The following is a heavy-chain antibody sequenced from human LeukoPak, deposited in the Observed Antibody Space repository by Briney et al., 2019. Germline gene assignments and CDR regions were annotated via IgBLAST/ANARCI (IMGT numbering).Heavy chain of an antibody. Sequence: PGGSLRLSCAASGFTFSSYWIHWVRQVPGKGRVWVSRIDYDGSITNYADSVKGRFTISRDNARNTLYLQMNSLRVDDTAVYYCVKDLGGNYDYWGQGTLVTVSS. D-gene: IGHD1-7*01. V-gene: IGHV3-74*01. CDR2: IDYDGSIT. J-gene: IGHJ4*02. CDR1: GFTFSSYW. CDR3: VKDLGGNYDY.